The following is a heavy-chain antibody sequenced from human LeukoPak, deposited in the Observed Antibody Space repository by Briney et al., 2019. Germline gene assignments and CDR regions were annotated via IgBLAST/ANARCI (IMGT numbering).Heavy chain of an antibody. J-gene: IGHJ6*03. CDR1: RGSISDFY. V-gene: IGHV4-4*07. CDR3: ARNTYYDLSYMDV. CDR2: IYTNGGT. Sequence: SETLSLTCTVSRGSISDFYWSWIRQPAGKGLEWIGRIYTNGGTNYNPSLKSRVTMSVDTSKNQFSLKLSSVTAADTAVYYCARNTYYDLSYMDVWGKGTTVTVSS. D-gene: IGHD3-3*01.